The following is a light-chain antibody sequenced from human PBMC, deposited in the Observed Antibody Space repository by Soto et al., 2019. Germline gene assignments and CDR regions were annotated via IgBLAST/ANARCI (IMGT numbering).Light chain of an antibody. J-gene: IGLJ3*02. CDR2: EVS. Sequence: QSALPQSPSASGSPGQSVTISCTGTSSDVGNYKYVSWYQQHPGKAPKLMSYEVSKRPSGVPDRFSGFKSGNTTSLNVSGLQVEYEADYYCRSYAGSNLWVFVRRTKLTVL. CDR3: RSYAGSNLWV. V-gene: IGLV2-8*01. CDR1: SSDVGNYKY.